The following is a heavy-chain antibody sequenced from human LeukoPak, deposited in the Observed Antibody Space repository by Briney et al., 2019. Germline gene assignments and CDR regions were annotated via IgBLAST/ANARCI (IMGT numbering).Heavy chain of an antibody. CDR1: GLTFSSYW. D-gene: IGHD1-26*01. Sequence: GGSLRLSCAASGLTFSSYWMSWVRQAPGKGLEWVANIKQDGSETSYIDYVKGRFTISRDNAKNSLYLQMNSLRAEDTAVYYCARHSGSQPGGFDYWGQGTLVTVSS. J-gene: IGHJ4*02. CDR2: IKQDGSET. V-gene: IGHV3-7*01. CDR3: ARHSGSQPGGFDY.